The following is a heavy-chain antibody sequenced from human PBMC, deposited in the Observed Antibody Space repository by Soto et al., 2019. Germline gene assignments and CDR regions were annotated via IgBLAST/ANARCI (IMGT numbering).Heavy chain of an antibody. CDR3: AGGGGMVRGVIIDGWFDP. Sequence: QVQLVQSGAEVKKPGSSVKVSCKASGGTFSSYAISWVRQAPGQGLEWMGGIIPIFGTANYAQKFQGRVTITADKSTSTAYMELGSLRSEDTAVYYCAGGGGMVRGVIIDGWFDPWGQGTLVTVSS. J-gene: IGHJ5*02. V-gene: IGHV1-69*06. CDR1: GGTFSSYA. D-gene: IGHD3-10*01. CDR2: IIPIFGTA.